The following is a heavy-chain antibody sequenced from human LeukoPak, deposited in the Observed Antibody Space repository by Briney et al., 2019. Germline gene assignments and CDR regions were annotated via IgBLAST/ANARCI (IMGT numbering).Heavy chain of an antibody. CDR3: ARPELAGGDYGLDY. V-gene: IGHV1-69*01. D-gene: IGHD4-17*01. Sequence: SLKVSCKASGGTFSSYAISWVRQAPGQGLEWMGGIIPIFGTTNYAQKFQGRVTITADESTSTGYMELRNLRSEDTAVYYCARPELAGGDYGLDYWGQGTLVTVSS. CDR1: GGTFSSYA. CDR2: IIPIFGTT. J-gene: IGHJ4*02.